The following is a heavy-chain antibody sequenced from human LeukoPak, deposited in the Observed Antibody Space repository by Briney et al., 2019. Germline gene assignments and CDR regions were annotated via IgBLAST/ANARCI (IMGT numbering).Heavy chain of an antibody. CDR2: ISAYNGNT. J-gene: IGHJ3*02. D-gene: IGHD3-22*01. V-gene: IGHV1-18*01. CDR1: GYTFTSYG. Sequence: ASVKVSCKASGYTFTSYGISWVRQAPGQGLEWMGWISAYNGNTNYAQKLQGRVTMTTDTSTSTAYMELRSLRSDDTAVYYCARVIGYYDKGGGAFDIWGQGTMVTVSS. CDR3: ARVIGYYDKGGGAFDI.